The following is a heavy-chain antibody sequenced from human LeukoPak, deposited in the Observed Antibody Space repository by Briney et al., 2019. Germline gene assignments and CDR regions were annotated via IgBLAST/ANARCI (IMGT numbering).Heavy chain of an antibody. J-gene: IGHJ5*02. CDR3: ARVRGPYYDFWSGYYWFDP. D-gene: IGHD3-3*01. CDR1: GYTFTSYG. CDR2: ISAYNGNT. Sequence: ASVKVSCKASGYTFTSYGISWVRQALGQGLEWMGWISAYNGNTNYAQKLQGRVTMTTDTSTSTAYMELRSLRSDDTAVYYCARVRGPYYDFWSGYYWFDPRGQGTLVTVSS. V-gene: IGHV1-18*01.